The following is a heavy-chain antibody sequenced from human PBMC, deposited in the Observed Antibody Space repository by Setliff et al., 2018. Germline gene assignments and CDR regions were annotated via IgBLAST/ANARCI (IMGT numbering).Heavy chain of an antibody. J-gene: IGHJ6*03. V-gene: IGHV4-30-4*08. Sequence: SETLSLTCTVSGGSISSGDYYWSWIRQPPGKGLEWIGYIYSSGSTYYNPSLKSRVTMSVDTSKNQFSLKLSSVTAVDTAVYYCAREQWLDPPGYYYMDVWAKGTTVTVSS. D-gene: IGHD6-19*01. CDR2: IYSSGST. CDR3: AREQWLDPPGYYYMDV. CDR1: GGSISSGDYY.